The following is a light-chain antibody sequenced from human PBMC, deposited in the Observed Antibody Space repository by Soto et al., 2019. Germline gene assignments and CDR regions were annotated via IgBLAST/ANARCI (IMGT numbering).Light chain of an antibody. V-gene: IGKV1-5*01. CDR1: QSIGTW. CDR3: QQLYIFPLT. Sequence: DIQITQSPSTLSASVGDRVTVTCRASQSIGTWLAWYQQKPGKAPNLLIYDASSLESGVPSRFSGGGSGTEYTLTISSLQPEDSATYYCQQLYIFPLTFGQGTRLEIK. J-gene: IGKJ5*01. CDR2: DAS.